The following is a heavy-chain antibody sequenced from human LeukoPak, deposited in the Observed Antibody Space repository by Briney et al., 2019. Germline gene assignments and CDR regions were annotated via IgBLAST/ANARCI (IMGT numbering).Heavy chain of an antibody. CDR1: GFTVSNTY. V-gene: IGHV3-53*01. J-gene: IGHJ4*02. Sequence: PGGSLRLSCAASGFTVSNTYMSWVRQAPGKGLEWVSLIYSGGGTYSADSVKGRFTISRDISKNTLYLQMNSLRAEDTAVYYCARVGASVHTAMVPVFDYWGQGTLVTVSS. CDR3: ARVGASVHTAMVPVFDY. D-gene: IGHD5-18*01. CDR2: IYSGGGT.